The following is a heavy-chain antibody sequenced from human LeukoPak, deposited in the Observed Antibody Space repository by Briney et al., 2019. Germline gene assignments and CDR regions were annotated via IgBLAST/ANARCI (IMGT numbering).Heavy chain of an antibody. CDR1: GFTFSSYG. V-gene: IGHV3-33*06. Sequence: GRSLRLSCAASGFTFSSYGMHWVRQAPGKGLGWVAVIWHDGSNKYYADSVKGRFTISRDNSKNTLYLQMNSLRAEDTAVYYCAKDPRMTTVTTLDYWGQGTLVTVSS. J-gene: IGHJ4*02. D-gene: IGHD4-17*01. CDR2: IWHDGSNK. CDR3: AKDPRMTTVTTLDY.